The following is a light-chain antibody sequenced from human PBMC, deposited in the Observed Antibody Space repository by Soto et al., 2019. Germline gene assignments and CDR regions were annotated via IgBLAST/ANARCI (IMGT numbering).Light chain of an antibody. CDR3: QQRSNWPPPIT. V-gene: IGKV3-11*01. CDR1: QSVSSY. CDR2: DAS. Sequence: EIVLTQSPAPGSLSPGERPTLSCMASQSVSSYLAWYQQKPGQAPRLLIYDASNRATGIPARFSGSGSGTDFTLTISSLEPEDFAVYYCQQRSNWPPPITFGQGTRLEIK. J-gene: IGKJ5*01.